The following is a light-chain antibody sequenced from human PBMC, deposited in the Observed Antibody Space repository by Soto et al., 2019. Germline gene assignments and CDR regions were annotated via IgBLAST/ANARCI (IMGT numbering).Light chain of an antibody. CDR3: MQGLKAPRT. J-gene: IGKJ1*01. CDR1: QSLLRSNGYSY. V-gene: IGKV2-28*01. CDR2: LAS. Sequence: DIVMTQSPLSLPVTPGEPASISCRSSQSLLRSNGYSYVDWYVQKPGQSPRLLIFLASDRASGVPEKFSGSGSGTDFTLKISRVEAEDVGVYYCMQGLKAPRTFGQGTKVEIK.